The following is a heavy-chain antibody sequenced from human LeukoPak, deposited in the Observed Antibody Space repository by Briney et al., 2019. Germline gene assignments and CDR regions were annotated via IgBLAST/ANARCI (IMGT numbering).Heavy chain of an antibody. D-gene: IGHD3-10*01. CDR3: ARVELLWFGEYAFDI. CDR2: INPNSGGT. CDR1: GYTFTGYY. Sequence: ASVKVSCKASGYTFTGYYMHWVRQAPGQGLEWMGWINPNSGGTNYAQKFQGRVTMTRDTSISTAYMELSRLRSDDTAVYYCARVELLWFGEYAFDIWGQGAMVTVSS. J-gene: IGHJ3*02. V-gene: IGHV1-2*02.